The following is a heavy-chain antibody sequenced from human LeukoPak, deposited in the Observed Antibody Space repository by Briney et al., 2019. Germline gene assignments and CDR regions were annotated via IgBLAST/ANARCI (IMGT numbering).Heavy chain of an antibody. Sequence: ASVKVSCKASGYTFTSYDINWVRQATGQGLEWMGWMNPNSGNTGYAQKFQGRVTMTRSTSISTAYMELSSLRSEDTAVYYCATMVRGVTPSPTYYYYYMDVWGKGTTVTISS. CDR3: ATMVRGVTPSPTYYYYYMDV. V-gene: IGHV1-8*01. CDR2: MNPNSGNT. CDR1: GYTFTSYD. J-gene: IGHJ6*03. D-gene: IGHD3-10*01.